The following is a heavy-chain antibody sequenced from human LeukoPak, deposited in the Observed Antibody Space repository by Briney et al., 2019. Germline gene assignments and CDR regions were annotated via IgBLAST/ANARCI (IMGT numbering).Heavy chain of an antibody. D-gene: IGHD6-13*01. J-gene: IGHJ1*01. V-gene: IGHV1-69*01. CDR3: ARVRDQYSSSWYWFFQH. CDR2: IIPIFGTA. Sequence: SVKVSCKASGGTFSSYAISWVRQAPGQGLEWMGGIIPIFGTANYAQKFQGRVTITADESTSTAYMELSSLRSEDTAVYYCARVRDQYSSSWYWFFQHWGQGTLATASS. CDR1: GGTFSSYA.